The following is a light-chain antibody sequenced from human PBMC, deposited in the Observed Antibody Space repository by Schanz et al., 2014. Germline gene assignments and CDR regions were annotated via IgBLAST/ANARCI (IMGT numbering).Light chain of an antibody. CDR2: EVT. V-gene: IGLV2-8*01. J-gene: IGLJ1*01. Sequence: QSALTQPPSASGSPGQSVTISCTGTSIDVGGYNYVSWYQQHPGKAPKLMIYEVTKRPSGVPDRFSGSKSGNTASLTISGLQAEDEADYYCFSYAGSGLYVFGTGTKLTVL. CDR3: FSYAGSGLYV. CDR1: SIDVGGYNY.